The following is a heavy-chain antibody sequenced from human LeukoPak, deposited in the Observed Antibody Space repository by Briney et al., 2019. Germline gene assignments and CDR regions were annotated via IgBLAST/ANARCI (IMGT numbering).Heavy chain of an antibody. J-gene: IGHJ5*02. CDR1: GYIFTSYY. V-gene: IGHV1-46*01. Sequence: ASVKVSCKASGYIFTSYYIHWVRQAPGQGLEWMGIINPSGGRTTYAQNFQGRVTITRDTSTNTVYMEVSSLRSEDTAVYYCAREFQAWGQGTLVTVSS. CDR2: INPSGGRT. CDR3: AREFQA.